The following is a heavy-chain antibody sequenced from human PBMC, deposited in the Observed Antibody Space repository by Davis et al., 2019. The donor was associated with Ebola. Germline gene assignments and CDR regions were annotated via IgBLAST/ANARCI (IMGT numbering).Heavy chain of an antibody. V-gene: IGHV4-34*01. CDR1: GGSFSGYY. J-gene: IGHJ6*02. CDR2: INHSGST. CDR3: ARGTIFGVVTPDV. D-gene: IGHD3-3*01. Sequence: MPSETLSLTCAVYGGSFSGYYWSWIRQPPGTGLEWIGEINHSGSTNYNPSLKSRVTISVDRSKNQFSLKLTYVTAADTAVYYCARGTIFGVVTPDVWGQGTTVTVSS.